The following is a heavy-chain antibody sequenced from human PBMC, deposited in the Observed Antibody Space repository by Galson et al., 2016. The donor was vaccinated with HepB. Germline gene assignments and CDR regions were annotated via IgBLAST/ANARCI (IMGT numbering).Heavy chain of an antibody. V-gene: IGHV1-18*04. CDR3: ARTKAGVYWYFDL. CDR1: GYTFAEYG. D-gene: IGHD6-19*01. Sequence: SVKVSCKASGYTFAEYGITWVRQAPGQGLEWMGTISANSGNTKYAQKFQGRVILTRDTSTTTASLELRSLRSDDTAVYYCARTKAGVYWYFDLWGRGTLVTVSS. CDR2: ISANSGNT. J-gene: IGHJ2*01.